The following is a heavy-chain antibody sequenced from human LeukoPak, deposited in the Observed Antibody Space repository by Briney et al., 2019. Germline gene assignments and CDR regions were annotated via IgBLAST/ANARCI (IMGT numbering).Heavy chain of an antibody. J-gene: IGHJ4*02. CDR3: AQWSRYFDY. CDR1: GFTFSNFG. CDR2: ISYDGSNK. D-gene: IGHD1-26*01. Sequence: PGGSLRLSCAASGFTFSNFGMHWVRQAPGKGLDWVAVISYDGSNKHYGDSVKGRFTISRDNSKNTLYLQMNSLRAEDTALYFCAQWSRYFDYWGQGTLVTVSS. V-gene: IGHV3-30*18.